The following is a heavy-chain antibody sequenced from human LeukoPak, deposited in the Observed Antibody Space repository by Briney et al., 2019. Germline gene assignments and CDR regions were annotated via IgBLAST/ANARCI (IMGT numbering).Heavy chain of an antibody. J-gene: IGHJ3*01. Sequence: SETLSLTCTVSGGSISGYYWSWLRQPPGQGLEWIGYIYYSGSTKYNPYLKSRVTISIDTSKNQFSLKLSSVTAADTALYYCARGTGAYYNLWGQGTMGTVSS. CDR2: IYYSGST. CDR1: GGSISGYY. V-gene: IGHV4-59*01. D-gene: IGHD2-21*01. CDR3: ARGTGAYYNL.